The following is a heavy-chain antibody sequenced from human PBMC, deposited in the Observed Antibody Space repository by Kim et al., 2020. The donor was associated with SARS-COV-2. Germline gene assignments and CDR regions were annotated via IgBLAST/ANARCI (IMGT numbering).Heavy chain of an antibody. CDR2: ISYDGSNK. CDR3: AREVYPYDSSGNYWILGY. J-gene: IGHJ4*02. V-gene: IGHV3-30*04. Sequence: GGSLRLSCAASGFTFSSFAIHWVRQAPGKGLEWVAVISYDGSNKYYADSVQGRFTISRDNAKNTLHLQMNSLRTEDTAVYYCAREVYPYDSSGNYWILGYWGQGTMVTVSS. D-gene: IGHD3-22*01. CDR1: GFTFSSFA.